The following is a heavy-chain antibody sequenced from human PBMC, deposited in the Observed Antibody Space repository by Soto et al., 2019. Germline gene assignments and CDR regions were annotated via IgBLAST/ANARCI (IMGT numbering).Heavy chain of an antibody. CDR1: GGSISSYY. J-gene: IGHJ6*02. Sequence: PSETLSLTCTVSGGSISSYYWSWIRQPPGKGLEWIGYIYYSGSTNYNPSLKSRVTISVDTSKNQFSLKLSSVTAADTAVYYCARSGLEVCGSYDIYYYYGMDVWGQGTTVTVSS. CDR2: IYYSGST. CDR3: ARSGLEVCGSYDIYYYYGMDV. V-gene: IGHV4-59*01. D-gene: IGHD3-16*01.